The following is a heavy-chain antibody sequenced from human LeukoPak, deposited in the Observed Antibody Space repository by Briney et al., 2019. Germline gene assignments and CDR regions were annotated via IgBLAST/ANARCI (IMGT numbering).Heavy chain of an antibody. J-gene: IGHJ4*02. CDR1: GFPFNMFG. D-gene: IGHD4-11*01. V-gene: IGHV3-23*01. CDR3: AKGTTVTTFFDY. CDR2: LSRGGGST. Sequence: GGSLRLSCTGSGFPFNMFGIHWVRQAPGQGLDWVSGLSRGGGSTNYADSVKGRFTISRDYSKNMVFLQMNSLRPEDTAVYYCAKGTTVTTFFDYWGQGTLVTVSS.